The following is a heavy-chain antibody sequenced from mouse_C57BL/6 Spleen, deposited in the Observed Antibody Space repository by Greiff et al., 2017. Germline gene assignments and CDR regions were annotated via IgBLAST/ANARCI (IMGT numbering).Heavy chain of an antibody. V-gene: IGHV5-17*01. J-gene: IGHJ2*01. CDR3: ARRTAQAVLYFDY. D-gene: IGHD3-2*02. Sequence: EVKLVESGGGLVKPGGSLKLSCAASGFTFSDYGMHWVRQAPEKGLEWVAYISSGSSTIYYADTVKGRFTISRDNAKTTLFLQMTSLRSEDTAMYYCARRTAQAVLYFDYWGQGTTLTVSS. CDR1: GFTFSDYG. CDR2: ISSGSSTI.